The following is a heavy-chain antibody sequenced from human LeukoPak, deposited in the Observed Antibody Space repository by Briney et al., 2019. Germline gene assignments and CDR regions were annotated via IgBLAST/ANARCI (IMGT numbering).Heavy chain of an antibody. CDR2: VSYDGSHT. D-gene: IGHD2-2*03. V-gene: IGHV3-30*04. CDR1: GFTFSSYA. CDR3: ATHGSAHYYMDV. J-gene: IGHJ6*03. Sequence: GGSLRLSCAASGFTFSSYAMHWVRQAPGKGLEWVAVVSYDGSHTYYADSVKGRFTISRDNSKNTLHLQMNSLRAEDTAVYYCATHGSAHYYMDVWGKGTTVTISS.